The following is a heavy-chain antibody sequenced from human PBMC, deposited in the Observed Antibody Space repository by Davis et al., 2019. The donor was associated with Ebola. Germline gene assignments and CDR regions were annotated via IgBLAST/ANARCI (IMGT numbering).Heavy chain of an antibody. V-gene: IGHV4-59*02. Sequence: PSETLSLTCSVSDASVTSHYWNWVRQPPGKGLEWIGIIYDGGRTNYRPSLRSRVTISADTSKNQFSLNLRSVTAADTAVYYCARVRDFDFSSGFYDYAMDVWGQGTTVTVSS. CDR2: IYDGGRT. J-gene: IGHJ6*02. CDR1: DASVTSHY. CDR3: ARVRDFDFSSGFYDYAMDV. D-gene: IGHD3-3*01.